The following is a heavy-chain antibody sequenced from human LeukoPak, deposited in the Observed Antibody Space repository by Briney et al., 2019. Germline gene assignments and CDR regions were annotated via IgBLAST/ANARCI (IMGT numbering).Heavy chain of an antibody. CDR1: GFTFSSYA. CDR3: AKGGSRNYYYYGMDV. D-gene: IGHD5-12*01. J-gene: IGHJ6*02. CDR2: ISGSGGST. V-gene: IGHV3-23*01. Sequence: GGSLRLSCAASGFTFSSYAMSWVRQAPGKGLEWVSAISGSGGSTYYADSVKGRFTISRDNSKNTLYLQMNSLRAEDTAVYYCAKGGSRNYYYYGMDVWGQGTTVTVSS.